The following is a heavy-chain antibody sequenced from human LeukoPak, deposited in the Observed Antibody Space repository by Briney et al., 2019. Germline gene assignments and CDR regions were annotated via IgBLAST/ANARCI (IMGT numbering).Heavy chain of an antibody. Sequence: SETLSLTCTVYSGSFSTYYWNWIRQPPGKGLEWIGEINQSGGTNYNPSLKSRVTISIDTSKNQFSLRLSSVTAADTAVYFCATGRALFYWGQGTLVTVSS. CDR1: SGSFSTYY. V-gene: IGHV4-34*01. CDR3: ATGRALFY. J-gene: IGHJ4*02. CDR2: INQSGGT.